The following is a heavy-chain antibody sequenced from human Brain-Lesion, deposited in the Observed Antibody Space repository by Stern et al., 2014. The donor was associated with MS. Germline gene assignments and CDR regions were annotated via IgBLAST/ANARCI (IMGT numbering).Heavy chain of an antibody. V-gene: IGHV4-61*02. CDR2: IFNSGST. CDR3: ARGRVVPGFQYYATDV. J-gene: IGHJ6*02. CDR1: GGSISSGGYY. Sequence: VQLEESGPGLVKPSQTLSLSCTVSGGSISSGGYYWSWIRQPAGKGLEWIGRIFNSGSTSYNPSLKSRVNISIDTSQTQLSLRLNSMTAADTAVYYCARGRVVPGFQYYATDVWGQGTTVIVSS. D-gene: IGHD2-2*01.